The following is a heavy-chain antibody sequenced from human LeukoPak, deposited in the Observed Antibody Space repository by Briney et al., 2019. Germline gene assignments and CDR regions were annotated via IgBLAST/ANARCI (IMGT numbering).Heavy chain of an antibody. V-gene: IGHV4-38-2*02. D-gene: IGHD3-9*01. CDR3: ARFDILTGFDY. CDR1: GYSISSGYY. Sequence: SETLSLTCTVSGYSISSGYYWGWIRQPPGKGLEWIGSIYHSGSTYYNPSLKSRVTISVDTSKNQFSLKLSSVTAADTAVYYCARFDILTGFDYWGQGTLVTVSS. J-gene: IGHJ4*02. CDR2: IYHSGST.